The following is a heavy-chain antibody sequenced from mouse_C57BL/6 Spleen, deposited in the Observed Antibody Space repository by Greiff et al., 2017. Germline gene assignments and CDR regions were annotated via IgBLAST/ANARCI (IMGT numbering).Heavy chain of an antibody. CDR3: ARREWYYGSSYGFAY. J-gene: IGHJ3*01. Sequence: QVQLKQPGAELVMPGASVKLSCKASGYTFTSYWMHWVKQRPGQGLEWIGEIDPSDSYTNYNQKFKGKSTLTVDKSSSTAYMQLSSLTSEDSAVYYCARREWYYGSSYGFAYWGQGTLVTVSA. CDR2: IDPSDSYT. D-gene: IGHD1-1*01. V-gene: IGHV1-69*01. CDR1: GYTFTSYW.